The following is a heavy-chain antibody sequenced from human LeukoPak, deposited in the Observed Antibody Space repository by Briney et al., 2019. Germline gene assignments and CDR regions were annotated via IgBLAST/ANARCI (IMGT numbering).Heavy chain of an antibody. J-gene: IGHJ5*02. CDR2: ISSNGGST. V-gene: IGHV3-64*01. CDR1: GFTFSSYA. Sequence: HPGGSLRLSCAASGFTFSSYAMHWVRPAPGKGREYGSAISSNGGSTYYANSVKGSFTISRDNSKPTLYLQMGSLRAEDMAVYYCARTSSPDPWGQGTLVTVSS. CDR3: ARTSSPDP.